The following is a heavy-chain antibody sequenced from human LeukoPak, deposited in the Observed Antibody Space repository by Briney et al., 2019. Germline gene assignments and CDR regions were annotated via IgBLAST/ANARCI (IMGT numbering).Heavy chain of an antibody. Sequence: SETLSLTCTVSGGPISSYYWSWIRQPAGKGLEWIGRIYTSSTYHYNPSLKSRVTMSLDTSNNQFSLNLSSVTAADTAVYFCARLSTVTTYFDYWGQGTLVTVSS. J-gene: IGHJ4*02. V-gene: IGHV4-4*07. CDR2: IYTSSTY. CDR3: ARLSTVTTYFDY. D-gene: IGHD4-17*01. CDR1: GGPISSYY.